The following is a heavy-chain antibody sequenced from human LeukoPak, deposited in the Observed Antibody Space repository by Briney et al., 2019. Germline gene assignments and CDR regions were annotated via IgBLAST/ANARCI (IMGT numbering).Heavy chain of an antibody. V-gene: IGHV4-39*07. CDR3: ATSNPSIGVFDY. D-gene: IGHD3-10*01. CDR1: GGSISSSSYY. J-gene: IGHJ4*02. CDR2: IYYSGST. Sequence: SETLSLTRTVSGGSISSSSYYWGWIRQPPGKGLEWIGSIYYSGSTYYNPSLKSRVTISVDTSKNQFSLKLSSVTAADTAVYYCATSNPSIGVFDYWGQGTLVTVSS.